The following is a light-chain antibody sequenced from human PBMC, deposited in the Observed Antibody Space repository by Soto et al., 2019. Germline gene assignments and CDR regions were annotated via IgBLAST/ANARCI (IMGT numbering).Light chain of an antibody. CDR2: GIS. CDR3: QLCQQRSSWPPIA. Sequence: DIVLTQSPGTLSLSPGDRAILSCRAGHTISSSYLAWYEQKPGQAHRLLMYGISRRATGIPDRFSGSGSATGFTLSISSLEPEDFAVYYCQLCQQRSSWPPIAFFQGTRLEIK. V-gene: IGKV3-20*01. J-gene: IGKJ5*01. CDR1: HTISSSY.